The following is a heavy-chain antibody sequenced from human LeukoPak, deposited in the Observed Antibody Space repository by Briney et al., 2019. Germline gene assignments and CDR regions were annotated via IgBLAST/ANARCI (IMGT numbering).Heavy chain of an antibody. CDR1: GFTFSSYW. V-gene: IGHV3-74*01. CDR3: ARGIAVAGHWYFDL. CDR2: INSDGSST. D-gene: IGHD6-19*01. J-gene: IGHJ2*01. Sequence: PGGSLRLSCAASGFTFSSYWMHWVRQAPGKGLVWVSRINSDGSSTSYADSVKGRFTISRDNAKNTLYLQMNSLRAEDTAVYYCARGIAVAGHWYFDLWGRGTLVTVSS.